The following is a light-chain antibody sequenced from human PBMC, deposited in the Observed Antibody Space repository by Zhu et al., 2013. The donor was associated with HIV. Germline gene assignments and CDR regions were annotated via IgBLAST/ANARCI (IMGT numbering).Light chain of an antibody. Sequence: EIVLTQSPGTLSLSPGERATLSCRASQAVTSAYLAWYQQKPGQAPRLLIYGASSRATGIPDRFSGGGSGTDFTLTISRLEPADFAVYYCQLFGDSPKYTFGLGTKLEIK. CDR3: QLFGDSPKYT. J-gene: IGKJ2*01. CDR1: QAVTSAY. CDR2: GAS. V-gene: IGKV3-20*01.